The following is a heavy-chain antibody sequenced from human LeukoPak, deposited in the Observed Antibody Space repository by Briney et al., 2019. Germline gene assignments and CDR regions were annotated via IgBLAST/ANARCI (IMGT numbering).Heavy chain of an antibody. D-gene: IGHD6-6*01. Sequence: SVKVSCKASGGTFSSYAISWVRQAPGQGLEWMGGIIPIFGTANYAQKFQGRVTITADESTSTAYMELSSLRSEDMAVYYCARAEGIAARPFDYWGQGTLVTVSS. J-gene: IGHJ4*02. V-gene: IGHV1-69*13. CDR1: GGTFSSYA. CDR2: IIPIFGTA. CDR3: ARAEGIAARPFDY.